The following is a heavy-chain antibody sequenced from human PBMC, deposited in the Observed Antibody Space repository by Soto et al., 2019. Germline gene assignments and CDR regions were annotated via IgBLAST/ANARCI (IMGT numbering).Heavy chain of an antibody. CDR3: ARGSTDSYPGSRIFDF. D-gene: IGHD3-10*01. J-gene: IGHJ4*02. CDR2: ITDTGGDA. Sequence: QPGGSLRLSCAASGLTFGSRAMSWVRQAPGEGLQWVSTITDTGGDAKYADSVRGRFVISRDNSKKTLYLQMTSLTAEDSAMYFCARGSTDSYPGSRIFDFWGRGTLVTVSS. CDR1: GLTFGSRA. V-gene: IGHV3-23*01.